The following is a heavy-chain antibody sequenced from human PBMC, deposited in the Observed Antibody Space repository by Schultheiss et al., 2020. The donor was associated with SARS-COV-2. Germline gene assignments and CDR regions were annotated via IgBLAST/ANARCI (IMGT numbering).Heavy chain of an antibody. CDR3: ASPGLRYDSSGYYPANFDY. CDR1: GYTFTSYG. Sequence: ASVKVSCKASGYTFTSYGISWVRQAPGQGLEWMGWISAYNGNTNYAQKLQGRVTITADESTNTAYMELSSLRSEDTAVYYCASPGLRYDSSGYYPANFDYWGQGTLVTVSS. V-gene: IGHV1-18*01. CDR2: ISAYNGNT. J-gene: IGHJ4*02. D-gene: IGHD3-22*01.